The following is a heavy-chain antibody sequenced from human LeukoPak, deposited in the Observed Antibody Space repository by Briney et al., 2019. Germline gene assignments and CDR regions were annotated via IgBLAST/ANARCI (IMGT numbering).Heavy chain of an antibody. CDR1: GGSISSSNW. CDR2: INHSGST. J-gene: IGHJ4*02. V-gene: IGHV4-4*02. CDR3: ASLTDSFDY. Sequence: SGTLSLTCAVSGGSISSSNWWSWVRQPPGKGLEWIGEINHSGSTNYNPSLKSRVTISVDTSKNQFSLKLSSVTAADTAVYYCASLTDSFDYWGQGTLVTVSS.